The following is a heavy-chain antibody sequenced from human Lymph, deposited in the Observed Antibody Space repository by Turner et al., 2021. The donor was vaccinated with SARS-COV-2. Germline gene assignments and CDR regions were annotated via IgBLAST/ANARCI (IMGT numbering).Heavy chain of an antibody. D-gene: IGHD1-26*01. J-gene: IGHJ6*02. CDR2: MNPNRGNT. CDR3: ARGRYSGGGMDV. CDR1: GYTSTSYD. V-gene: IGHV1-8*02. Sequence: QVQLVQSGVEAKKPGASVKGYCKAPGYTSTSYDSNRVRQATGQGLEWMGWMNPNRGNTGYAQKFQGRVNMTRNTSISTAYMGLSSLRSKDTAVYYCARGRYSGGGMDVWGQGTTVTVSS.